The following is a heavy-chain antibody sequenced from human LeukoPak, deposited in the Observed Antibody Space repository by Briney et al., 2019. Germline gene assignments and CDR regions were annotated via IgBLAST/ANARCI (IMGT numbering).Heavy chain of an antibody. V-gene: IGHV3-11*01. Sequence: NAGGSLRLSCAASGFTLSDYYMSWIRQAPGKGLEWVSYISSSGSTIYYADSVKGRFTISRDNSKNTLYLQMNNLRAEDTAVYYCAKGEFGSGWPNWGQGTLVTVSS. CDR1: GFTLSDYY. D-gene: IGHD6-19*01. CDR2: ISSSGSTI. CDR3: AKGEFGSGWPN. J-gene: IGHJ4*02.